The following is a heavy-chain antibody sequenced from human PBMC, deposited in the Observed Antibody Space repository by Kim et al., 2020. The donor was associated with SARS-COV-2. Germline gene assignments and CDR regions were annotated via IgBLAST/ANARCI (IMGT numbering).Heavy chain of an antibody. CDR3: AAGTTASPFDY. V-gene: IGHV3-21*01. CDR2: ISSSSNYI. Sequence: GGSLRLSCAASGFTFSNYSMNWVRQAPGKGLEWVSSISSSSNYIYYADSMKGRFSISRDNAKNSLFLQMNSLRAEDTAVYYCAAGTTASPFDYWGQGTLV. CDR1: GFTFSNYS. D-gene: IGHD1-1*01. J-gene: IGHJ4*02.